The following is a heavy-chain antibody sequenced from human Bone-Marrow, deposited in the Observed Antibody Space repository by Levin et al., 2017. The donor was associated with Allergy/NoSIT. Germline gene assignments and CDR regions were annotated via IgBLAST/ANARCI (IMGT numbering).Heavy chain of an antibody. D-gene: IGHD3-16*01. CDR1: GFTFRNDW. CDR2: IRNKIEGGTT. CDR3: TAYNSKDAYKF. V-gene: IGHV3-15*01. J-gene: IGHJ3*01. Sequence: GESLKISCSASGFTFRNDWMSWVRQAPGKGLEWVGLIRNKIEGGTTDYAAPVKGRFTISRDDSKSTLYLQMNSLKTEDTAVYYCTAYNSKDAYKFWGQGTMVTVSS.